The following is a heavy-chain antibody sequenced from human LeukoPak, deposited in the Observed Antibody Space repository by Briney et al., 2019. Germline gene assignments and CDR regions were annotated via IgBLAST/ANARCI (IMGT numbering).Heavy chain of an antibody. CDR2: ISSTSAYI. CDR1: GFALKSYS. Sequence: KPGGSLRLSCAGSGFALKSYSLTWVRQAPGKGLEWVSSISSTSAYIYYADSVKGRFTISRDNAKNSLYLQMNSLRAEDTAVYYCARGPASYYDFWSGPIGSLSYMDVWGKGTTVTVSS. V-gene: IGHV3-21*01. CDR3: ARGPASYYDFWSGPIGSLSYMDV. D-gene: IGHD3-3*01. J-gene: IGHJ6*03.